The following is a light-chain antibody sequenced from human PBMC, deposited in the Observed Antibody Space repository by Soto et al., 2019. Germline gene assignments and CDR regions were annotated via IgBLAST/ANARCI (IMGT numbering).Light chain of an antibody. CDR1: SRDVGAYDY. V-gene: IGLV2-14*03. J-gene: IGLJ1*01. CDR2: YVD. Sequence: QSALTQPASVSGSPGQSITISCTGTSRDVGAYDYVSWYLQYPDKAPQLLIYYVDHRPSGVSSRFSGSKSGNTASLTTSGLQAEDEGDYYCCSYADGSIYFFGTGTKVTV. CDR3: CSYADGSIYF.